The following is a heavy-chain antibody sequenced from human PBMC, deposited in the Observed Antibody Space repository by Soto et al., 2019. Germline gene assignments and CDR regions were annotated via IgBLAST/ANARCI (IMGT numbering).Heavy chain of an antibody. CDR3: ASEYDYGDLNYYYYGMDV. V-gene: IGHV3-48*02. CDR2: ISSSSSTI. Sequence: EVQLVESGGGLVQPGGSLRLSCAASGFTFSSYSMNWVRQAPGKGLEWVSYISSSSSTIYYADSVKGRFTISRDNAKNSLYLQMNSLRDEDTAVYYCASEYDYGDLNYYYYGMDVWGQGPTVTVSS. CDR1: GFTFSSYS. D-gene: IGHD4-17*01. J-gene: IGHJ6*02.